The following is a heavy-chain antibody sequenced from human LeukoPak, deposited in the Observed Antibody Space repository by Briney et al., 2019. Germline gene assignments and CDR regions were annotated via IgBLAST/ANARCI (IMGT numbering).Heavy chain of an antibody. CDR2: INHNGNVN. CDR3: ARGGGLDV. CDR1: GLTFSNAW. D-gene: IGHD3-16*01. V-gene: IGHV3-7*03. Sequence: GGSLRLSCAASGLTFSNAWMNWARQAPGKGLEWVASINHNGNVNYYVDSVKGRFTISRDNAKNSLYLQMSNLRAEDTAVYFCARGGGLDVWGQGATVTVSS. J-gene: IGHJ6*02.